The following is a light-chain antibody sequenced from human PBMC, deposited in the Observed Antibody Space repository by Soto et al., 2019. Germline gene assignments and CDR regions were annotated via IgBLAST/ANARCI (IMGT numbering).Light chain of an antibody. Sequence: DTQMTQSPYSLSASVGDRVTITCRASEAISIYLAWYQQKPGKVPNILIYGASTLQSGVPSRFSGSGSGTDFTFTISSLQPEDVATYYCQKYNNVPFTFGPGTKVEIK. J-gene: IGKJ3*01. CDR2: GAS. CDR1: EAISIY. CDR3: QKYNNVPFT. V-gene: IGKV1-27*01.